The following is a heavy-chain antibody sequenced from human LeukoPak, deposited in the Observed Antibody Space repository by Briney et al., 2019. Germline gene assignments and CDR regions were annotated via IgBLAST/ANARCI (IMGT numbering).Heavy chain of an antibody. CDR2: IIPIFGTA. Sequence: SVKVSCKASGGTFSSYAISWVRQAPGQGLEWMGGIIPIFGTANYAQKFQGRVTITTDESTSTAYMGLSSLRSEDTAVYYCASVSPAAPDRFDYWGQGTLVTVSS. D-gene: IGHD2-2*01. V-gene: IGHV1-69*05. J-gene: IGHJ4*02. CDR1: GGTFSSYA. CDR3: ASVSPAAPDRFDY.